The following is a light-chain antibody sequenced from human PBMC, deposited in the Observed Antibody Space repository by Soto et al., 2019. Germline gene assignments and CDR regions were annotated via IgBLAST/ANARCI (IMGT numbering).Light chain of an antibody. V-gene: IGKV1-39*01. J-gene: IGKJ3*01. CDR3: QQSYSSPQT. CDR1: QSISSY. CDR2: AAS. Sequence: DIQMTQSPSSLSAFVGDRVTITCRASQSISSYLNWYQQKPGKAPNLLIYAASSLLSGVPSRFSGSGSGTDFTLTISSLKPEDVATYYCQQSYSSPQTFGPGTKVEIK.